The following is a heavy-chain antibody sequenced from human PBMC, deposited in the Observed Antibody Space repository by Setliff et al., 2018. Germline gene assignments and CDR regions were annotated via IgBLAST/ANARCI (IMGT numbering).Heavy chain of an antibody. J-gene: IGHJ6*03. CDR1: GGPISGTYYY. CDR3: ARHRGVVAASDYMDV. D-gene: IGHD2-15*01. V-gene: IGHV4-39*01. Sequence: PSETLSLTCTVSGGPISGTYYYWGWIRQPPGKGLEWIGNIYYSGSTYYNPSLKSRVTISVDTSKNQFSLNLSSLTAADTAVYYCARHRGVVAASDYMDVWGKGTTVTVSS. CDR2: IYYSGST.